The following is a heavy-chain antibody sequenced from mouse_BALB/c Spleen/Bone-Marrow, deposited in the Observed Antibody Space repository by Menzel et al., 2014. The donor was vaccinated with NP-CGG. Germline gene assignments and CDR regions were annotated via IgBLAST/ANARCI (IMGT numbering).Heavy chain of an antibody. CDR2: IDPANGNT. J-gene: IGHJ3*01. CDR1: GFNIKDTY. Sequence: EVKLMESGAELVKPGASVKLSCTASGFNIKDTYMHWVKQRPEQGLEWIGRIDPANGNTKYDPKFQGKATITADTSSNTAYLQLSSLTSEDTAVYYCASYYYGSSLLAYWGQGTLVTVSA. V-gene: IGHV14-3*02. CDR3: ASYYYGSSLLAY. D-gene: IGHD1-1*01.